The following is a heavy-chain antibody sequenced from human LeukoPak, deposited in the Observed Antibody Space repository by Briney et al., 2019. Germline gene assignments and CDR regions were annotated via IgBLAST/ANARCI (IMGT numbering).Heavy chain of an antibody. Sequence: GGSLRLSCAASGFTFSDYWMHWVRQAPGKGLVWVSLINTDGSFTRYADSVQGRFTISRDTAKNTLFLQMNSLRAEDTAVYYCAREAKVGGALQYWGQGILVTVSS. CDR1: GFTFSDYW. J-gene: IGHJ4*02. CDR2: INTDGSFT. CDR3: AREAKVGGALQY. D-gene: IGHD1-26*01. V-gene: IGHV3-74*01.